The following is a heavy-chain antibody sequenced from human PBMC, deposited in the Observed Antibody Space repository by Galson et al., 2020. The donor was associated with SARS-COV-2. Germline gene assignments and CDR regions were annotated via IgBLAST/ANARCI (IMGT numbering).Heavy chain of an antibody. D-gene: IGHD3-22*01. CDR1: GFTFSDYY. V-gene: IGHV3-11*01. CDR3: ARVYDSSGYPNWYFDL. J-gene: IGHJ2*01. Sequence: GGSLRLSCAASGFTFSDYYMSWIRQAPGKGLEWVSYISSSGSTIYYADSVKGRFTISRDNAKNSLYLQMNSLRAEDTAVYYCARVYDSSGYPNWYFDLWGRGTLVTVSS. CDR2: ISSSGSTI.